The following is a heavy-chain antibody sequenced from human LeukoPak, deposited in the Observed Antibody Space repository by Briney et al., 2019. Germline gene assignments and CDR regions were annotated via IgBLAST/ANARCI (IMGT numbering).Heavy chain of an antibody. CDR1: GYSISSGYY. Sequence: SETLSLTCTVSGYSISSGYYWGWIRQPAGKGLEWIGRIYTSGSTNYNPSLKSRVTMSVDTSKNQFSLKLSSVTAADTAVYYCARESVSGVFRGRKNWFDPWGQGTLVTVSS. CDR3: ARESVSGVFRGRKNWFDP. D-gene: IGHD3-10*01. J-gene: IGHJ5*02. CDR2: IYTSGST. V-gene: IGHV4-4*07.